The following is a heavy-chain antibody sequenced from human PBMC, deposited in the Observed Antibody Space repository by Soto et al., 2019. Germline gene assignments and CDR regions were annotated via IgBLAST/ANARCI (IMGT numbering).Heavy chain of an antibody. J-gene: IGHJ5*02. CDR2: IYYSGST. Sequence: QLQLQESGPGLVKPSETLSLTCTVSGGSIRSSSYYWGWIRQPPGKGLEWIGSIYYSGSTYYNPSLKRRVTISVDTSKNHFSLKLSSVTAADTAVYYCATQEVGGSYVYTFDPWGQGTLVTVSS. V-gene: IGHV4-39*02. CDR3: ATQEVGGSYVYTFDP. CDR1: GGSIRSSSYY. D-gene: IGHD1-26*01.